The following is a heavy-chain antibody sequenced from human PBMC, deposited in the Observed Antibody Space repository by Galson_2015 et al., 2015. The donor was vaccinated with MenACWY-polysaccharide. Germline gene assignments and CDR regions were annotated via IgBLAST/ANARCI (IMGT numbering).Heavy chain of an antibody. D-gene: IGHD3-16*01. CDR1: GGSISSSY. CDR3: ARGGGGYGIDY. Sequence: ETLSLTCTVSGGSISSSYWSWIRQPAGKGLEWIGRIYSSGNTNYNPSLKSRVTMSVDTSKKQFSLKLTSVTAADTAVYYCARGGGGYGIDYWGQGTLVTVSS. J-gene: IGHJ4*02. CDR2: IYSSGNT. V-gene: IGHV4-4*07.